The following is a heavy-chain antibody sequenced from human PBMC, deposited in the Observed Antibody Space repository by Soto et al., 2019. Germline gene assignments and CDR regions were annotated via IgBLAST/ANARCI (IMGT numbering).Heavy chain of an antibody. J-gene: IGHJ4*02. CDR3: TTDPNYYDSSGYLPPSIY. V-gene: IGHV3-15*07. CDR2: IKSKTDGGTT. CDR1: GFTFSNAW. Sequence: GGSLRLSCAASGFTFSNAWMNWVRQAPGKGLEWVGRIKSKTDGGTTDYAAPVKGRFTISRDDSKNTLYLQMNSLKTEDTAVYYCTTDPNYYDSSGYLPPSIYWGQGPWSPSPQ. D-gene: IGHD3-22*01.